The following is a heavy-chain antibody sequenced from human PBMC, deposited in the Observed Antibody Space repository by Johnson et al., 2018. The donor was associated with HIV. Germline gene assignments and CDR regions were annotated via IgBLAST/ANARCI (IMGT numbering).Heavy chain of an antibody. CDR3: AKDVELHGAFDI. CDR1: GFTFSTYA. V-gene: IGHV3-30*18. J-gene: IGHJ3*02. Sequence: QEKLVESGGGLVQPGRSLRLSCAASGFTFSTYAIHWVRQAPGKGLEWLALLSYDGINKYYAESVKGRFTISRDNSKNTLYLQMNSLRAEDTAVYYCAKDVELHGAFDIWGQGTMVTVSS. CDR2: LSYDGINK. D-gene: IGHD1-26*01.